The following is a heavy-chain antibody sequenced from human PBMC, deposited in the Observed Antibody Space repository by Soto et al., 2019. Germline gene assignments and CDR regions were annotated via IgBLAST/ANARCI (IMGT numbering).Heavy chain of an antibody. V-gene: IGHV3-30*03. Sequence: GRSLRLSCAASGFTFSRYGMHWVRQAPGTGLEWVAVISSDGGDKKYLDSVTARFTISRDNSKNTVFLQMNSLRAEDTAVYYCAPDNDLAAPGYYFHY. CDR3: APDNDLAAPGYYFHY. CDR1: GFTFSRYG. D-gene: IGHD6-13*01. J-gene: IGHJ4*01. CDR2: ISSDGGDK.